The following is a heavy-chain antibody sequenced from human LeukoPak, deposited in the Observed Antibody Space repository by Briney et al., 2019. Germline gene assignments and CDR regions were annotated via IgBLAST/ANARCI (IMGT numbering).Heavy chain of an antibody. Sequence: ASVKVSCKASGYTFTSYYMHWVRQAPGQGLEWMGIINPSGGSTSYAQKFQGRVTMTRDTSTSTVYMELSSLRSEDTAVYYCARDPKSIAARGVDNWFDPWGQGTLVTVSS. V-gene: IGHV1-46*01. CDR1: GYTFTSYY. D-gene: IGHD6-6*01. J-gene: IGHJ5*02. CDR3: ARDPKSIAARGVDNWFDP. CDR2: INPSGGST.